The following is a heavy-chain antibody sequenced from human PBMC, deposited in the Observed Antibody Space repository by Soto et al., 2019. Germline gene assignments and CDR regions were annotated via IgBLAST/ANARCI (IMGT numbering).Heavy chain of an antibody. Sequence: SVKVSCKASGGTFSSYAISWVRQAPGQGLEWMGGIIPIFGTANYAQKFQGRVTITADKSTSTAYMELSSLRSEDTAVYYCARDPYYYDSSGYLDYWGQGTLVTVSS. D-gene: IGHD3-22*01. CDR1: GGTFSSYA. J-gene: IGHJ4*02. CDR3: ARDPYYYDSSGYLDY. CDR2: IIPIFGTA. V-gene: IGHV1-69*06.